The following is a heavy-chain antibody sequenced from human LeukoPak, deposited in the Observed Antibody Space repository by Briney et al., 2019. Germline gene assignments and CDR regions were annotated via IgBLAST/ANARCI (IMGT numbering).Heavy chain of an antibody. CDR2: INPNSGGT. D-gene: IGHD1-26*01. V-gene: IGHV1-2*02. CDR3: ARDGTRSVIVGAEDGFDY. Sequence: ASVKVSCKASGYTFTSYYMHWVRQAPGQGLEWMGWINPNSGGTKYAQKLQGRVTMTIDTSTTTAYMELRSLRSDDTAVYYCARDGTRSVIVGAEDGFDYWGQGTLVTVSS. CDR1: GYTFTSYY. J-gene: IGHJ4*02.